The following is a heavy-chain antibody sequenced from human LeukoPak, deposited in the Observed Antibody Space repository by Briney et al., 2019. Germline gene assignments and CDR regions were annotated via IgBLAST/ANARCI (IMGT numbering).Heavy chain of an antibody. CDR1: GYTFTGYY. D-gene: IGHD5-18*01. Sequence: ASVKASCKASGYTFTGYYMHWVRQAPGQGLEWMGWVNPNNGGTNYAQKFQGRVTMTSDTSIGTAYMELSSLTSDDTAVYYCARLGRQDTAMAWGQGTLVTVSS. CDR2: VNPNNGGT. J-gene: IGHJ5*02. CDR3: ARLGRQDTAMA. V-gene: IGHV1-2*02.